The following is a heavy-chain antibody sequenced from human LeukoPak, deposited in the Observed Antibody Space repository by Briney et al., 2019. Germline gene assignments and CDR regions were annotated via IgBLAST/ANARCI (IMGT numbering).Heavy chain of an antibody. D-gene: IGHD4-23*01. CDR2: INPSAGST. J-gene: IGHJ3*02. Sequence: ASVRVSCKASGYTFTIYYIHWVRQAPGQGLEWMGIINPSAGSTNYAQKFQGRVTMTRDTSTSTVYMELSSLRSEDTAVYYCARAQDGNSQGAFDIWGQGTMVTVSS. CDR3: ARAQDGNSQGAFDI. V-gene: IGHV1-46*01. CDR1: GYTFTIYY.